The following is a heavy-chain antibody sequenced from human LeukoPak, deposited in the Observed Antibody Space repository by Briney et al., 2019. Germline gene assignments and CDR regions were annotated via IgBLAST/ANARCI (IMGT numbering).Heavy chain of an antibody. CDR3: ANDYDSSGYWFSGAFEI. CDR1: GFTFSSYA. D-gene: IGHD3-22*01. CDR2: LRGDGET. V-gene: IGHV3-23*01. J-gene: IGHJ3*02. Sequence: GGSLRLSCAAVGFTFSSYAMSWVRQSPARGLEWVSSLRGDGETFYADSVKGRFTLSRDESRNTVFLQLNSLRAEDTAVYYCANDYDSSGYWFSGAFEIWGQGTMVTVSS.